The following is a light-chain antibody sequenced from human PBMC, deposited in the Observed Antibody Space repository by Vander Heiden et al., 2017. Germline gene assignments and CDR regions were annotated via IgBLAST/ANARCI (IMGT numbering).Light chain of an antibody. Sequence: QSALTPPSSVSRSPRPSLTLSFTGTSSDVGAYNYVSWYHQHPGKAPKLMIYDVSNRPSGVSIRCSGSKYGNTASLTISGRQTEDEADYYCISYTTSSTLLFGGGTKLTVL. CDR3: ISYTTSSTLL. CDR2: DVS. V-gene: IGLV2-14*01. CDR1: SSDVGAYNY. J-gene: IGLJ2*01.